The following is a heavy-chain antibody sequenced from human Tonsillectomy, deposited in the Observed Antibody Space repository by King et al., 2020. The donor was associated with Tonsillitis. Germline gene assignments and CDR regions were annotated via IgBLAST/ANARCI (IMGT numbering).Heavy chain of an antibody. CDR2: ISYDGGNK. CDR3: AKDHLSISMIVVAQPSIT. Sequence: HVQLVESGGGVVQPGRSLRLSCAASGFTFSFFGMHWVRQAPGKGLEWVAVISYDGGNKYYADSVQGRFTISRDNSKNTLYLQMNSLRPEDTAMYYCAKDHLSISMIVVAQPSITWGQGTLVTVSS. CDR1: GFTFSFFG. D-gene: IGHD3-22*01. V-gene: IGHV3-30*18. J-gene: IGHJ5*02.